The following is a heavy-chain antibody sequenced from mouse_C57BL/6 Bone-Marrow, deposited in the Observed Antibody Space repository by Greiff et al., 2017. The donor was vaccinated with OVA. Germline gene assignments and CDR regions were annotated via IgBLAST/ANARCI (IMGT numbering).Heavy chain of an antibody. CDR2: IDPENGDT. D-gene: IGHD1-1*01. V-gene: IGHV14-4*01. CDR3: SKCYYGSNRYFDV. J-gene: IGHJ1*03. Sequence: EVQLQQSGAELVRPGASVKLSCTASGFNIKDDYMHWVKQRPEQGLEWIGGIDPENGDTEYASKFQGKATITADTSSNTAYLQLSSLTSEDTAVYYCSKCYYGSNRYFDVWGTGTTGTVSS. CDR1: GFNIKDDY.